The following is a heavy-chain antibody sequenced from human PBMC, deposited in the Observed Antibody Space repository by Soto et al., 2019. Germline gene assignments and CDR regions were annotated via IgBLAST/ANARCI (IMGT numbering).Heavy chain of an antibody. J-gene: IGHJ4*02. CDR3: ARDSSGYDYLDY. V-gene: IGHV4-31*03. CDR2: IYYSGST. Sequence: PSETLSLTCTVSGGSISSGGYYWSWIRQHPGKGLEWIGYIYYSGSTYYNPSLKSRVTISVDTSTNQFSLKLSSVTAADTAVYYCARDSSGYDYLDYWGQGTLVTVS. D-gene: IGHD5-12*01. CDR1: GGSISSGGYY.